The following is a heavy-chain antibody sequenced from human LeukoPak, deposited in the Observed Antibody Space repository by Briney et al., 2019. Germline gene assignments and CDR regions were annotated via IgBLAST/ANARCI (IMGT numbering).Heavy chain of an antibody. CDR3: STDSTIVY. J-gene: IGHJ4*02. V-gene: IGHV3-15*01. D-gene: IGHD3-9*01. CDR1: GFTFNTYA. CDR2: IKSKTDGGTT. Sequence: GGSLRLSCAASGFTFNTYAMSWVRQAPGKGLEWVGRIKSKTDGGTTDYAAPVKGRFSISRDDSKNTLYLQMNSLKTEDTAVYYCSTDSTIVYWGQGTLVTVSS.